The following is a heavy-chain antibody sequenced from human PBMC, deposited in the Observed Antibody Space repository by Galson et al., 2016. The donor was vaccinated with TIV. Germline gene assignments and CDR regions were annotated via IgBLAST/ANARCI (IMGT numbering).Heavy chain of an antibody. D-gene: IGHD3-3*01. CDR2: MYYSGRT. Sequence: LSLTCTVSGDSISSYYWSWIRQPPGKGLEWIGCMYYSGRTNFYNPSLRSRVTISVDPSKNQLSLKLSSVTAADTAVYYCAGSGTVFGLIKNWFDPWGQGTLVTVSS. CDR1: GDSISSYY. CDR3: AGSGTVFGLIKNWFDP. V-gene: IGHV4-59*12. J-gene: IGHJ5*02.